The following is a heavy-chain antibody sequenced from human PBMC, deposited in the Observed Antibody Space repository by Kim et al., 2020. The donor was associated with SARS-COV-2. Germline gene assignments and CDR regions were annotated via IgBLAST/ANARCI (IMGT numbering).Heavy chain of an antibody. D-gene: IGHD6-6*01. V-gene: IGHV1-18*01. CDR1: GYTFTSYG. J-gene: IGHJ6*02. CDR3: ARDGGFEEQLVLSVGVYYGMDV. CDR2: ISAYNGNT. Sequence: ASVKVSCKASGYTFTSYGISWVRQAPGQGLEWMGWISAYNGNTNYAQKLQGRVTMTTDTSTSTAYMELRSLRSDDTAVYYCARDGGFEEQLVLSVGVYYGMDVWGQGTTVTVSS.